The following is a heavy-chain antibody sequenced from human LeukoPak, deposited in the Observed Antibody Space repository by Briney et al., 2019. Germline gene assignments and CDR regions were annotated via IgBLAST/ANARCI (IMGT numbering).Heavy chain of an antibody. CDR2: VRYDETTK. CDR3: AKVKLENYYYYYMDV. J-gene: IGHJ6*03. D-gene: IGHD6-13*01. Sequence: PGGSLRLSCAASGFSFSNAWMNWVRQAPGKGLEWVAFVRYDETTKFYADSVKGRFTISRDNSKTTLYLQMNSLRAEDTAVYYCAKVKLENYYYYYMDVWGKGTTVTVSS. V-gene: IGHV3-30*02. CDR1: GFSFSNAW.